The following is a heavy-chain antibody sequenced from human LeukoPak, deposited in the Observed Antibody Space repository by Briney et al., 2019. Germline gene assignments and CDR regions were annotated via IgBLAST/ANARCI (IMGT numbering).Heavy chain of an antibody. V-gene: IGHV3-20*04. CDR2: INWNGGST. D-gene: IGHD3-10*02. CDR1: GFTFADYG. J-gene: IGHJ3*02. CDR3: ARSRFGDNAFEI. Sequence: GGSLRLSCAASGFTFADYGMSWVRQAPGKGLEWVSGINWNGGSTGYADSVKGRFTISRDNAKNSLYLQMNSLRAEDTAVYYCARSRFGDNAFEIWGQGTMVTVSS.